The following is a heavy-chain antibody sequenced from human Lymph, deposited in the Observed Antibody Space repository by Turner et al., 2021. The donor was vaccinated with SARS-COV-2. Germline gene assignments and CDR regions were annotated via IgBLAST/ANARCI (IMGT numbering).Heavy chain of an antibody. Sequence: VQLVESGGGVVRPGGSLTRSCAAGGFTFDDYGMSWVRRARGRGLEWGSNMNWNGGSTGYADPVKGRFTISRDNAKNSLYLKVNSLRAEDTALYHCARGTGAADYWGQGTLGTVSS. D-gene: IGHD7-27*01. J-gene: IGHJ4*02. CDR1: GFTFDDYG. V-gene: IGHV3-20*01. CDR3: ARGTGAADY. CDR2: MNWNGGST.